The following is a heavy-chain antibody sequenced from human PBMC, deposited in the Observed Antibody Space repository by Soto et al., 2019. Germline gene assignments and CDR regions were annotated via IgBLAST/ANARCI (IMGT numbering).Heavy chain of an antibody. D-gene: IGHD3-3*01. CDR2: IYYSGST. V-gene: IGHV4-30-4*01. J-gene: IGHJ6*02. CDR1: GGSISSGDYY. Sequence: SETLSLTCTVSGGSISSGDYYWSWIRQPPGKGLEWIGYIYYSGSTYYNPSLKSRVTISVDTSKNQFSLKLSSVTAADTAVYYCARGFYDFWSGYYRHYGMDVWGQGTTVTVSS. CDR3: ARGFYDFWSGYYRHYGMDV.